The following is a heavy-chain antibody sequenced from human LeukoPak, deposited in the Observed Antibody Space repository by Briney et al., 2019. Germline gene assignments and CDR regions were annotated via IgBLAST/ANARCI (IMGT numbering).Heavy chain of an antibody. V-gene: IGHV1-24*01. Sequence: GASVKVSCKVSGYTLTELSMHWVRQAPGKGLEWMGGFDPEDGETIYAQKFQGRATMTEDTSTDTAYMELSSLRSEDTAVYYCATGHYGSGSYYNDNYYYYGMDVWGQGTTVTVSS. CDR2: FDPEDGET. CDR1: GYTLTELS. J-gene: IGHJ6*02. D-gene: IGHD3-10*01. CDR3: ATGHYGSGSYYNDNYYYYGMDV.